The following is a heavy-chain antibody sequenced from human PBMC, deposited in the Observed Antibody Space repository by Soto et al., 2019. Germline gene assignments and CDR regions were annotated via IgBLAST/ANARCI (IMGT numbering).Heavy chain of an antibody. J-gene: IGHJ4*02. D-gene: IGHD6-19*01. Sequence: PSETLSLTCIVSGGSITNYYWSWIRQPPGKGLEWIGNFYYSGSTSYNPSLKSRVTISVDTSKNQFYLKLNSVTAADTAVYYCVAGKQWLAFVYWGQGTLVTVSS. CDR2: FYYSGST. CDR3: VAGKQWLAFVY. V-gene: IGHV4-59*03. CDR1: GGSITNYY.